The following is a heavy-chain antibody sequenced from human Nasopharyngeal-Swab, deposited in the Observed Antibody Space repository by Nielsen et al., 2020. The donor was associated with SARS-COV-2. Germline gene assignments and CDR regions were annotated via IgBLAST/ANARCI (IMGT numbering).Heavy chain of an antibody. CDR1: GFTFSSYD. D-gene: IGHD1-1*01. CDR2: ISYDGSNK. Sequence: LKISGAASGFTFSSYDMHWVRQAPGKGLEWVAVISYDGSNKYYADSVKGRFTISRDNSKNTLYLQMNSLRAEDTAVYYCAKGGGTTGTVGLDIWGQGTMVTVSS. J-gene: IGHJ3*02. V-gene: IGHV3-30*18. CDR3: AKGGGTTGTVGLDI.